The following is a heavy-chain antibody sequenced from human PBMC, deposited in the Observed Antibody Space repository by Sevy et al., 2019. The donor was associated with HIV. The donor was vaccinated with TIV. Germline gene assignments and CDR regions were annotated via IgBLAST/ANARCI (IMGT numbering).Heavy chain of an antibody. D-gene: IGHD3-22*01. V-gene: IGHV3-30-3*01. Sequence: GGSLRLSCAASGFTFSSYAMHWVRQAPGKGLEWVAVISYDGSNKYYADSVKGRFTISRDNSKNTLYLQMNSLRAEDTAVYYCARDYDSSGYSSAGVDYWGQGTLVTVSS. CDR2: ISYDGSNK. J-gene: IGHJ4*02. CDR1: GFTFSSYA. CDR3: ARDYDSSGYSSAGVDY.